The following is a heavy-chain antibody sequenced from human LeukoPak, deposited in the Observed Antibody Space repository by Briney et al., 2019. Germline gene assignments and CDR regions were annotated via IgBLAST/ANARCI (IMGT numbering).Heavy chain of an antibody. CDR3: ARDLEYTTSSGDY. CDR2: ISSSGSTI. Sequence: PGGSLRLSCAASGFTSRSYEMNWVRQAPGKGLEWVSYISSSGSTIFYADSVKGRFTISRDNAKNSLYLQMNSLRAEDTAVYYCARDLEYTTSSGDYWGQGTLVIVSS. J-gene: IGHJ4*02. D-gene: IGHD6-6*01. CDR1: GFTSRSYE. V-gene: IGHV3-48*03.